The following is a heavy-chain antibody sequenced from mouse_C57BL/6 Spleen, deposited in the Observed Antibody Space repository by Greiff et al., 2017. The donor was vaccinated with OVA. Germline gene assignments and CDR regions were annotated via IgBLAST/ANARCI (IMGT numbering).Heavy chain of an antibody. CDR3: ARRSNYGGYAMDY. CDR1: GYTFTSYW. Sequence: VQLQQPGAELVRPGNSVKLSCKASGYTFTSYWMHWVKQRPGQGLEWIGVIDPSDSYTNYNQKFKGKATLTVDTSSSTAYMQLSSLTSEDSAVYYCARRSNYGGYAMDYWGQGTSVTVSS. D-gene: IGHD2-5*01. V-gene: IGHV1-59*01. CDR2: IDPSDSYT. J-gene: IGHJ4*01.